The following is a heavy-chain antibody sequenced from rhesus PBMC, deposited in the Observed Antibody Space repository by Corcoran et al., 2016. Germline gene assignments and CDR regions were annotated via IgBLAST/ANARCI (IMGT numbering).Heavy chain of an antibody. CDR1: GYTFTSYY. CDR2: INPSNGNT. J-gene: IGHJ2*01. Sequence: QVQLVQSGAEVKKPGTSVKLSCKDSGYTFTSYYINWVRHAPGQVLKCMGLINPSNGNTSYAQKFQGRVTMTRDTSTSTAYMELNSLRSEDTAVYYCARGGVYGSRNWYFDLWGPGTPITISS. V-gene: IGHV1-200*01. D-gene: IGHD4-29*01. CDR3: ARGGVYGSRNWYFDL.